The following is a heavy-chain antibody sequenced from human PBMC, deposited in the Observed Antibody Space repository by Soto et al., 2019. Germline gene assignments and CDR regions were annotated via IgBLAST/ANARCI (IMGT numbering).Heavy chain of an antibody. CDR3: ARESLLKSIPIYGSYYYAMDV. CDR2: IKPDGSEV. V-gene: IGHV3-7*03. D-gene: IGHD3-3*01. Sequence: EVQLVESGVGLVLPGGSPRLSGAASGFIFSSSWMTWVREAPGKGLEWVANIKPDGSEVYYADSVKGRFTISRDNPRNSLYLQMSSLRAEDTAVYYCARESLLKSIPIYGSYYYAMDVWGQGTTVIVSS. CDR1: GFIFSSSW. J-gene: IGHJ6*02.